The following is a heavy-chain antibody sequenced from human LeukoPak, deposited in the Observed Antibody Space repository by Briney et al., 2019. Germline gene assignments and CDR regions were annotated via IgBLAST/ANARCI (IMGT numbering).Heavy chain of an antibody. J-gene: IGHJ6*02. Sequence: PGGSLRLSCAASGFTFSSYAMHWVRQAPGKGLEWVAVISYDGSNKYYADSVKGRFTISRDNSKNTLYLQMNSLRAEDTAVYYCASPLDYGDYPSYYYYGMDVWGQGATVTVSS. D-gene: IGHD4-17*01. CDR2: ISYDGSNK. V-gene: IGHV3-30*14. CDR3: ASPLDYGDYPSYYYYGMDV. CDR1: GFTFSSYA.